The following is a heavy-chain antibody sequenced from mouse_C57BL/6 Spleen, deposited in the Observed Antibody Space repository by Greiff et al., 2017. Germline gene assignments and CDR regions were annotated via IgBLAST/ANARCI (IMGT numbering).Heavy chain of an antibody. CDR1: GFTFSDYY. J-gene: IGHJ4*01. D-gene: IGHD2-4*01. CDR2: ISNGGGST. V-gene: IGHV5-12*01. CDR3: ARRGDYGRGAMDY. Sequence: EVQGVESGGGLVQPGGSLKLSCAASGFTFSDYYMYWVRQTPEKRLEWVAYISNGGGSTYYPDTVKGRFTISRDNAKNTLYLQMSRLKSEDTAMYYCARRGDYGRGAMDYWGQGTSVTVSS.